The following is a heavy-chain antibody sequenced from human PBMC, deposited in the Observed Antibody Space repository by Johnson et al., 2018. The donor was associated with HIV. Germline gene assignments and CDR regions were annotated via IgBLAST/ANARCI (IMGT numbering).Heavy chain of an antibody. J-gene: IGHJ3*02. CDR2: IGTTGDT. V-gene: IGHV3-13*01. D-gene: IGHD1-26*01. Sequence: MLLVESGGGVVRPGGSLRLSCAASGFTFADYGMSWVRQAPGKGLGWVSGIGTTGDTFYIDSLEGRSTISRENAKNSFYLQLNNLRAGDTALYYCARGSYDGDAFDMWGQGIMVTVSS. CDR3: ARGSYDGDAFDM. CDR1: GFTFADYG.